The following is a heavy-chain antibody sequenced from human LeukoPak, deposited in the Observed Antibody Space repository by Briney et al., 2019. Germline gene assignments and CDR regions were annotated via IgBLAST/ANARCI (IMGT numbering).Heavy chain of an antibody. CDR3: ARDSGYYYDSSGKILYYYYMDV. D-gene: IGHD3-22*01. J-gene: IGHJ6*03. V-gene: IGHV4-59*01. Sequence: TSETLSLTCTVSGGSISSYYWSWIRQPPGKGLEWIGYIYYSGSTNYNPSLKSRVTISVDTSKNQFPLKLSSVTAADTAVYYCARDSGYYYDSSGKILYYYYMDVWGKGTTVTVSS. CDR1: GGSISSYY. CDR2: IYYSGST.